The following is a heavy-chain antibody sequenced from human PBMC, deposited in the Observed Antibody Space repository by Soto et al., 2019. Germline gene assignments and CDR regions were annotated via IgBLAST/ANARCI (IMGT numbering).Heavy chain of an antibody. CDR2: FDPEDGET. J-gene: IGHJ6*02. Sequence: ASVKVSCKVSGYTLTELSMYWVRQAPGKGLEWMGGFDPEDGETIYAQKSQGRVTMTEDTSTDTAYMELSSLRSEDTAVYYCATDLNNGIAAAGTNYYYYYGMDVWGQGTTVTVSS. CDR1: GYTLTELS. V-gene: IGHV1-24*01. D-gene: IGHD6-13*01. CDR3: ATDLNNGIAAAGTNYYYYYGMDV.